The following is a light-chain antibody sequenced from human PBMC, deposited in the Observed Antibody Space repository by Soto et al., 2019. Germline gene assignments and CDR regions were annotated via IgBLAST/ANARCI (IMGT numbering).Light chain of an antibody. V-gene: IGKV3-11*01. CDR3: QHYNNWPLT. CDR1: QSVSSY. J-gene: IGKJ4*01. Sequence: EIVLTQSPATLFLSPGERAPLSCRASQSVSSYLAWYQQKPGQAPRLLIYDASNRATGIPARFSGSGSGTDFTLTISSLQSEDFAVYYCQHYNNWPLTFGGGTRWIS. CDR2: DAS.